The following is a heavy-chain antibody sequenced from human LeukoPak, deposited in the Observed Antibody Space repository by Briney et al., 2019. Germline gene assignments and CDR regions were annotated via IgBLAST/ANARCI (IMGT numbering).Heavy chain of an antibody. Sequence: GGSLRLSCAASGFTFSSYEMNWVRQAPGKGLEWVSAISGSGGSTYYADSVKGRFTISRDNSKNTLYLQMNSLRAEDTAVYYCAKAPRDYGDNFDYWGQGTLVTVSS. V-gene: IGHV3-23*01. CDR3: AKAPRDYGDNFDY. CDR2: ISGSGGST. J-gene: IGHJ4*02. D-gene: IGHD4-17*01. CDR1: GFTFSSYE.